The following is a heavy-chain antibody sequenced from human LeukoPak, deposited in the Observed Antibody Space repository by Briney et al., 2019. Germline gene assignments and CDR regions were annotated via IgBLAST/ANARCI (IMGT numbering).Heavy chain of an antibody. J-gene: IGHJ5*02. V-gene: IGHV4-59*08. Sequence: SETLSLTCTVSGGSITSNYWSWIRQPPGKGLEWIGYGYYSGTYNYSPSLKSRVTISVDTSKNQFSLKLNSVTAADAAVYYCARRHYGGNSDWFDPWGQGTLVTVSS. CDR3: ARRHYGGNSDWFDP. D-gene: IGHD4-23*01. CDR1: GGSITSNY. CDR2: GYYSGTY.